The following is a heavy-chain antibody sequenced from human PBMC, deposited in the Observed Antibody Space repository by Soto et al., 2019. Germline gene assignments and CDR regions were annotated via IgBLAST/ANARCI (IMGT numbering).Heavy chain of an antibody. CDR3: ARDKDRQQLGGNYYYILDV. CDR1: GGTFSTSA. D-gene: IGHD3-3*02. Sequence: QVQLVQSGAEVKKPGSSVKVSCKASGGTFSTSAISWVRQAPGQGLEWVGGIMPVFATPDYAQKFQGRVTISADESTTTGDLELTSLITDDTAVYYCARDKDRQQLGGNYYYILDVWGQGPAIIGSS. V-gene: IGHV1-69*12. CDR2: IMPVFATP. J-gene: IGHJ6*02.